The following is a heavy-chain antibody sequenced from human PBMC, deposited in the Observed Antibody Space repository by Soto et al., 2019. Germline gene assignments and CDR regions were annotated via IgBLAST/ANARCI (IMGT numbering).Heavy chain of an antibody. V-gene: IGHV1-69*01. J-gene: IGHJ4*02. D-gene: IGHD5-18*01. CDR3: AAGDSSDTGDQ. CDR1: GDTLSTHG. CDR2: TIPIIGTT. Sequence: QVQLVQSGAEVKKPGSSVKVSCKASGDTLSTHGISWVRQAPGQGLEWMGGTIPIIGTTDYAEKFQGRVTITADESTTTSYMDLSSLRPDDPAVYYCAAGDSSDTGDQWGQGTLVTVSS.